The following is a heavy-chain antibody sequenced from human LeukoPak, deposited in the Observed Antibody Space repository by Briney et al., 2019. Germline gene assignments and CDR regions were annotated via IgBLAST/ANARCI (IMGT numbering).Heavy chain of an antibody. CDR3: ARYFYNRSGYPYYFDY. Sequence: GGSLRLSCAASGFIVSTNYMSWARQAPGKGLEWVSVIYSGGSTYYADSVKGRFTISRDNSKNTLYLQMNNLRAEDTAVYYCARYFYNRSGYPYYFDYWGQGTLVTVST. J-gene: IGHJ4*02. CDR1: GFIVSTNY. D-gene: IGHD3-22*01. V-gene: IGHV3-53*01. CDR2: IYSGGST.